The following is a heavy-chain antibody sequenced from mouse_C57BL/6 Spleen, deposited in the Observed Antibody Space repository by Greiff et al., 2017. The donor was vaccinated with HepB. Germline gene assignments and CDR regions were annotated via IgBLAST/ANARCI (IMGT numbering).Heavy chain of an antibody. CDR2: IDPSDSYT. D-gene: IGHD1-1*01. V-gene: IGHV1-69*01. CDR3: ARGHYYGSSYWYFDV. J-gene: IGHJ1*03. Sequence: VQRVESGAELVMPGASVKLSCKASGYTFTSYWMHWVKQRPGQGLEWIGEIDPSDSYTNYNQKFKGKSTLTVDKSSSTAYMQLSSLTSEDSAVYYCARGHYYGSSYWYFDVWGTGTTVTVSS. CDR1: GYTFTSYW.